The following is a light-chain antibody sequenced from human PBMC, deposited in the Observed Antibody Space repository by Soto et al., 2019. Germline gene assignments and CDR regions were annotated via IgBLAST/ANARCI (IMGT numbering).Light chain of an antibody. Sequence: QSVLTQPPSASGTPGQRVTISCSGSSSNIGSNTVNWYQQVPGTAPKLLIYSNNQRPSGVRDRFSDSKSGTSASLAISGLQSEDEADYYCAAWDDSLNGPVFGGGTKVTVL. CDR1: SSNIGSNT. CDR3: AAWDDSLNGPV. CDR2: SNN. V-gene: IGLV1-44*01. J-gene: IGLJ3*02.